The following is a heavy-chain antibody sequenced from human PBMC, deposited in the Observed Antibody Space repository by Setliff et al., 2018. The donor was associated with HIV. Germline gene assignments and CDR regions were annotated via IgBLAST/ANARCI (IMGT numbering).Heavy chain of an antibody. Sequence: ASVKVSCKTSGYAFSDYSIHWVRQAPGQGLEWVGRINPDSRGTNYAQTFQGRVTMTRDTSANTAYMELSSLRSEDTAVYYCASDPAPSSSASYFQHWGQGTPVTVSS. CDR1: GYAFSDYS. V-gene: IGHV1-2*06. J-gene: IGHJ1*01. CDR3: ASDPAPSSSASYFQH. CDR2: INPDSRGT. D-gene: IGHD6-6*01.